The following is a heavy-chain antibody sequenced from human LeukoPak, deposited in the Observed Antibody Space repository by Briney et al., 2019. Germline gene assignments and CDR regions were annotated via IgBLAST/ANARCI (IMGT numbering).Heavy chain of an antibody. CDR3: ARDGSSGWYWVDY. D-gene: IGHD6-19*01. J-gene: IGHJ4*02. CDR2: IWYDGSNK. V-gene: IGHV3-33*01. Sequence: GGSLRLSCAASGFTFSSYGMHWVGQAPGKGLEGVAVIWYDGSNKYYADSVKGRFTISRDNSKNALYLQMNSLRAEDTAVYYCARDGSSGWYWVDYWGQGTLVTVSS. CDR1: GFTFSSYG.